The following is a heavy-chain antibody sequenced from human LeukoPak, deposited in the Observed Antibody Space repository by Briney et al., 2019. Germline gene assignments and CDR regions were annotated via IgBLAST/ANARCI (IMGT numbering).Heavy chain of an antibody. CDR3: ASTGTYYYYGMDV. CDR1: GFTVSSNY. CDR2: IYSGGST. J-gene: IGHJ6*02. V-gene: IGHV3-66*01. D-gene: IGHD2-8*02. Sequence: GGSLTLSCAASGFTVSSNYMSWVRQAPGKGLEWVSVIYSGGSTYYTDSVTGRFTISRDNSKNTLYLQMNSLRAEDTAVYYCASTGTYYYYGMDVWGQGTTVTVSS.